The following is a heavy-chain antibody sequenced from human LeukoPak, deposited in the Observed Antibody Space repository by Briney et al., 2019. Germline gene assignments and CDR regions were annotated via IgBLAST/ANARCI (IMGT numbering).Heavy chain of an antibody. J-gene: IGHJ2*01. CDR3: ARGTVLLWFGEPGIPHWYFDL. CDR1: GGSFSGYY. CDR2: INHSGST. Sequence: SETLSLTCAVYGGSFSGYYWSWIRQPPGKGLEWIGEINHSGSTNYNPSLKSRVTISVDTSKNQFSLKLSSVTAADTAVYYCARGTVLLWFGEPGIPHWYFDLWGRGTLVTVSS. V-gene: IGHV4-34*01. D-gene: IGHD3-10*01.